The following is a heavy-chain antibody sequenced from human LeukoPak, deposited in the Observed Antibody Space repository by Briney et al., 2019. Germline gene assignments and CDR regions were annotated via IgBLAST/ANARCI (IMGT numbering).Heavy chain of an antibody. CDR1: GFTFSRYS. J-gene: IGHJ4*02. D-gene: IGHD5-24*01. CDR3: ARDTPGDGIDY. CDR2: ISSSSSYI. Sequence: GGSLRLSCAASGFTFSRYSMNWVRQAPGKGLVWVSSISSSSSYIYYADSLKGRFTISRDNAKNTLYLQMDCLRVEDTAVYYCARDTPGDGIDYWGLGTLVTVSS. V-gene: IGHV3-21*01.